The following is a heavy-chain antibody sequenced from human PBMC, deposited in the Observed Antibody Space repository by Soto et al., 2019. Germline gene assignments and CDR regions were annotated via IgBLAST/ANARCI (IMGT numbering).Heavy chain of an antibody. CDR3: ARDKRAAGTTGTG. D-gene: IGHD6-13*01. CDR2: ISSSSSYI. J-gene: IGHJ4*02. CDR1: GFTFSSYS. V-gene: IGHV3-21*01. Sequence: GGSLRLSCAASGFTFSSYSMNWVRQAPGKGLEWVSSISSSSSYIYYADSVKGRFTISRDNAKNSLYLQMNSLRAEDTAVYYCARDKRAAGTTGTGWGQGTLVTVSS.